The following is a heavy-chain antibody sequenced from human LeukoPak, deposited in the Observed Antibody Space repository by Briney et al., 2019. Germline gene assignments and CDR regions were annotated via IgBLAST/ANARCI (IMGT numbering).Heavy chain of an antibody. J-gene: IGHJ4*02. CDR2: ISGSDDGT. CDR1: GFTFTTYA. Sequence: GGSLRLSCAASGFTFTTYAMSWVRQAPGKGLEWVSTISGSDDGTYYADSVKGRFTISRDNAKNSLYLQMNSLRAEDTALYYCAKDKFGTAMGFFSAGIDYWGQGTLVTVSS. D-gene: IGHD5-18*01. V-gene: IGHV3-23*01. CDR3: AKDKFGTAMGFFSAGIDY.